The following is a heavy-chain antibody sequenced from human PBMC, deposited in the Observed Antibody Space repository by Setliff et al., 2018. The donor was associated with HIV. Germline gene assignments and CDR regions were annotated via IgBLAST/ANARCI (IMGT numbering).Heavy chain of an antibody. CDR1: GFRFGDYA. Sequence: PGGSLRLSCTASGFRFGDYAMSWFRQAPGKGPEWVGFIRSKAYGGTKEYAVSVKVRFTISRDDSKSIAYLQMNSLKTEDRAVYYCTTSYGSGTYYRMGAFDIWGQGTMVTVSS. J-gene: IGHJ3*02. CDR2: IRSKAYGGTK. V-gene: IGHV3-49*03. CDR3: TTSYGSGTYYRMGAFDI. D-gene: IGHD3-10*01.